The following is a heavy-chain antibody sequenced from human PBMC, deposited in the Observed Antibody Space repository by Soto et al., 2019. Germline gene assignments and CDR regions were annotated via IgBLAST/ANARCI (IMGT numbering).Heavy chain of an antibody. D-gene: IGHD6-25*01. V-gene: IGHV3-33*01. Sequence: VQLVESGGGVVQPGRSLRLSCAASGFVDSNYAMHWVRLSPGKGLEWVALIWSDGTKKYYMDSVKGRFIISRDNSLKTLHLQMDSLRAEDAAVYFCVRGIPSQYTSDWLYWYFDLWGRGTQVTVSA. CDR1: GFVDSNYA. CDR3: VRGIPSQYTSDWLYWYFDL. J-gene: IGHJ2*01. CDR2: IWSDGTKK.